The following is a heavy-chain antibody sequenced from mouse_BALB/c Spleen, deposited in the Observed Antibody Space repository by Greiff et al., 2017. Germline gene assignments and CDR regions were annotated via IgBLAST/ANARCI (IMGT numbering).Heavy chain of an antibody. V-gene: IGHV1S137*01. CDR2: ISTYYGDA. D-gene: IGHD1-1*01. Sequence: VQLQQSGAELVRPGVSVKISCKGSGYTFTDYAMHWVKQSHAKSLEWIGVISTYYGDASYNQKFKGKATMTVDKSSSTAYMELARLTSEDAAIYYCARGGSSPYYAMDYWGQGTSVTVSS. J-gene: IGHJ4*01. CDR3: ARGGSSPYYAMDY. CDR1: GYTFTDYA.